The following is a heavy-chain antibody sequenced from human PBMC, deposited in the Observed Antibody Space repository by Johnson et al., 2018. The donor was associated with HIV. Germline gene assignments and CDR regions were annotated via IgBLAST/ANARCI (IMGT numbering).Heavy chain of an antibody. J-gene: IGHJ3*02. D-gene: IGHD4-17*01. CDR1: GFTFSSYA. Sequence: QVQLVESGGGVVQPGRSLRLSCAASGFTFSSYAMHWVRQAPGKGLEWVAVISYDGSNKYYADSVKGRFTISRDNSKNTLYLQMHSLRAEDSALYYCAREGTSEPLHRIYDYGDYPAFDIWGQGTMVTVSS. V-gene: IGHV3-30*04. CDR3: AREGTSEPLHRIYDYGDYPAFDI. CDR2: ISYDGSNK.